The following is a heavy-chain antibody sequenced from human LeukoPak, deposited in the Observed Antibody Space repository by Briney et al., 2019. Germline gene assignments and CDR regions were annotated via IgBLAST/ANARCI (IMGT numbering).Heavy chain of an antibody. Sequence: SETLSLTCAVYGGSFSGYYWSWIRQPPGKGLEWIGEINHSGSTNYNPSLKSRVTISVDMSKNQFSLKLSSVTAADTAVYYCASDYGDYDDYYYYMDVWGKGTTVTVSS. D-gene: IGHD4-17*01. CDR2: INHSGST. CDR1: GGSFSGYY. J-gene: IGHJ6*03. CDR3: ASDYGDYDDYYYYMDV. V-gene: IGHV4-34*01.